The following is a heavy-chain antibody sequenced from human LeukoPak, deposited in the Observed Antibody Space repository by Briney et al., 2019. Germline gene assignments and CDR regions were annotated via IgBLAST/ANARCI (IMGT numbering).Heavy chain of an antibody. J-gene: IGHJ6*04. CDR1: GGSISSYY. Sequence: SETLSLTCTVSGGSISSYYWSWIRQPPGKGLEWIGYIYYSGSTNYNPSLKSRVTISVDTSKNQFSLKLSSVTAADTAVYYCARDAPLDVWGKGTTVTVSP. V-gene: IGHV4-59*01. CDR2: IYYSGST. CDR3: ARDAPLDV.